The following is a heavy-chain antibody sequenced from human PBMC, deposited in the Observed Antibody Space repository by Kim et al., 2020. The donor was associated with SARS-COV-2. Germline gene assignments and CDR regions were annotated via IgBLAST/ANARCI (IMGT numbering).Heavy chain of an antibody. V-gene: IGHV3-9*01. CDR1: GFTFGDYA. D-gene: IGHD6-13*01. Sequence: GGSLRLSCAASGFTFGDYAMHWVRQAPGKGLEWVSGISWNSGSIGYADSVKGRFTISRDNAKNSLYLQMNSLRAEDTALYYCAKEIAAAGPGAWIWGQGTMVTVSS. J-gene: IGHJ3*02. CDR2: ISWNSGSI. CDR3: AKEIAAAGPGAWI.